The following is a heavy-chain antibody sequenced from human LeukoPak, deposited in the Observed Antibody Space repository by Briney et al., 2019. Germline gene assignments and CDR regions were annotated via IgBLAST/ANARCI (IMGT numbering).Heavy chain of an antibody. V-gene: IGHV1-2*02. CDR1: GYTFTGYY. CDR2: INSNSGGT. J-gene: IGHJ4*02. Sequence: GASVKVSCMASGYTFTGYYMHWVRLAPGQGLEWMGWINSNSGGTNYAQKFQGRVTMTRDTSISTAYMELSRLRFDDTAVYYCARSLAAAVIDYWGGGTLVSVSS. D-gene: IGHD6-13*01. CDR3: ARSLAAAVIDY.